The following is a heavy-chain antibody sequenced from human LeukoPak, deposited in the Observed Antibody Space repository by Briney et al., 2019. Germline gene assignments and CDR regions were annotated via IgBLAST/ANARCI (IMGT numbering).Heavy chain of an antibody. D-gene: IGHD3-10*01. CDR2: IYYHENT. CDR1: GGSINSYY. Sequence: SETLSLTCTVSGGSINSYYWGWIRQAPGKGLEWIGSIYYHENTYYNSSLKSRVTISVDTSKNQFSLKLNSVTATDTAVYYCARQDWFGEREGPFDSWGQGTPVTVSS. V-gene: IGHV4-39*01. J-gene: IGHJ4*02. CDR3: ARQDWFGEREGPFDS.